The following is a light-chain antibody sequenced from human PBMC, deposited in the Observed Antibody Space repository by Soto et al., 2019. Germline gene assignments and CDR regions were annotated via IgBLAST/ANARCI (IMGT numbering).Light chain of an antibody. CDR3: SSYAGSNNFV. V-gene: IGLV2-8*01. J-gene: IGLJ1*01. CDR1: SSDVGGYNY. CDR2: EVN. Sequence: QSVLTQPPSASGSPGQSVAISCTGTSSDVGGYNYVSWYQQHPGKAPKLMIYEVNKRPSGVPDRFSGSESGNTASLTVSGLQADDEAHYYCSSYAGSNNFVFGTGTKVTAL.